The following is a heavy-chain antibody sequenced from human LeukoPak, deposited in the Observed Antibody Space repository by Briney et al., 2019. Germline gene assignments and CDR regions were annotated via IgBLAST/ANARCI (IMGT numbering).Heavy chain of an antibody. CDR2: IKPDGGEK. D-gene: IGHD3-10*01. Sequence: GGSLRLSCAASGFTFNVYEMNWVRQAPGKGLEWVANIKPDGGEKYYVDSVKGRFTISRDNAKNSLYLQMNSLRAEDTAVYYCVRYYTRHSWHFDLWGRGTLVTVSS. J-gene: IGHJ2*01. CDR3: VRYYTRHSWHFDL. CDR1: GFTFNVYE. V-gene: IGHV3-7*01.